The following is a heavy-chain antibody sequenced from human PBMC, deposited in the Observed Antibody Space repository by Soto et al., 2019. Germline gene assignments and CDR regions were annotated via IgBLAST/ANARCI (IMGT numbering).Heavy chain of an antibody. CDR3: ARISDTAMVLDY. J-gene: IGHJ4*02. V-gene: IGHV2-70*01. D-gene: IGHD5-18*01. CDR1: GFSLSTSGMC. Sequence: SGPTLANPTQTLTLTCTFSGFSLSTSGMCVSWIRQPSGKPLEWLALIDWDDDKYYSTSLKTRLTITKDTSKNQVVLTMTNMDPVDTATYYCARISDTAMVLDYWGQGTLVTVSS. CDR2: IDWDDDK.